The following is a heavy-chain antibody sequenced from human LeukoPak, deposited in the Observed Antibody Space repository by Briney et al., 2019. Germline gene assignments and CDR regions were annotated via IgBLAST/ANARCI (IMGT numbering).Heavy chain of an antibody. J-gene: IGHJ4*02. CDR1: GYTFTDYY. Sequence: ASVKVSCKASGYTFTDYYMHWVRQAPGQGLEWMGWINPDSGGTNYAQKFQGRVTLTRDTSISTAYMELRSLRSDDTAVYYCARVHMAYFDHWGQGTLVTVSS. CDR3: ARVHMAYFDH. CDR2: INPDSGGT. V-gene: IGHV1-2*02. D-gene: IGHD2-21*01.